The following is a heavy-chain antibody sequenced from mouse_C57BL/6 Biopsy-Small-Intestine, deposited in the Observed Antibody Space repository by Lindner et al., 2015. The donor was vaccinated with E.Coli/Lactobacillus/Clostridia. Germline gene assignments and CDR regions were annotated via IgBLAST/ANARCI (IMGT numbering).Heavy chain of an antibody. J-gene: IGHJ3*01. CDR3: ARFGYGSSPY. CDR2: IDPENGDT. D-gene: IGHD1-1*01. Sequence: VQLQESGSELVRPGASVKLSCTGSGFNIKDDYIHWAKQRPEQGLEWIGCIDPENGDTEYASKFQGKATITADTSSNTACLQLSSLTSEDTAVYYCARFGYGSSPYWGQGTLVTISA. CDR1: GFNIKDDY. V-gene: IGHV14-4*01.